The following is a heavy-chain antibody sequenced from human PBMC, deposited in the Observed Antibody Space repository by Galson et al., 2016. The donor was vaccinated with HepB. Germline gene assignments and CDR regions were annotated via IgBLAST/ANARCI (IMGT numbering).Heavy chain of an antibody. J-gene: IGHJ4*02. V-gene: IGHV5-51*01. CDR3: ARAIVGDTFVIPGIPEYFFDF. D-gene: IGHD1-26*01. CDR1: GYTFSRFW. CDR2: VYPGDSDT. Sequence: QSGAEVKEPGESLRISCRVSGYTFSRFWIGWVRQTPGKGLEWVGTVYPGDSDTRYSPSFQGHVTIPADKSINTAYLQWTSLKDSDSGMYYCARAIVGDTFVIPGIPEYFFDFWGQGSLVTVSS.